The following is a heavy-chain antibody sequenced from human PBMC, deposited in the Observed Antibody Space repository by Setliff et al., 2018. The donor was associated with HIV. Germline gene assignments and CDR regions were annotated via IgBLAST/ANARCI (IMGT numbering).Heavy chain of an antibody. CDR1: GDSISRYS. V-gene: IGHV4-4*09. D-gene: IGHD2-2*01. CDR3: ARRALQDSTITSSNWFDS. J-gene: IGHJ5*01. CDR2: VYSNGET. Sequence: SETLSLTCTVSGDSISRYSWNWIRQPPGKGLEWIGYVYSNGETYYNPSLKSRVTMSTDTSKNQFSLNLNPATAADTAVYFCARRALQDSTITSSNWFDSWGQGTLVTVSS.